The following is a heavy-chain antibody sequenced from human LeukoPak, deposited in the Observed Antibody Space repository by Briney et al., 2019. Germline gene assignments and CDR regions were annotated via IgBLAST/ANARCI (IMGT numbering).Heavy chain of an antibody. D-gene: IGHD3-10*01. J-gene: IGHJ3*02. CDR2: ISSSSSYI. V-gene: IGHV3-21*04. CDR3: AKSMVRGVIRPDAFDI. Sequence: PGGSLRLSCAASGFTFSSYSMNWVRQAPGKGLEWVSSISSSSSYIYYADSVKGRFTISRDNSKNTLYLQMNSLRAEDTAVYYCAKSMVRGVIRPDAFDIWGQGTMVTVSS. CDR1: GFTFSSYS.